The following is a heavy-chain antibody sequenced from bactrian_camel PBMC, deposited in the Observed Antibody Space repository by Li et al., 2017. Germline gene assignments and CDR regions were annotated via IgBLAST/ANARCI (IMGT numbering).Heavy chain of an antibody. D-gene: IGHD5*01. J-gene: IGHJ4*01. CDR1: GFLSAFCT. CDR3: AKVGPGWVPTDN. V-gene: IGHV3S1*01. Sequence: HVQLVESGGGSVQAGGSLRLSCAVSGFLSAFCTMGWYRQAPGKELERVTTIGSGSWPIYYADSVKGRFTISRDNAKNTLYLQLNSLKTEDTAMYYCAKVGPGWVPTDNWGQGTQVTVS. CDR2: IGSGSWPI.